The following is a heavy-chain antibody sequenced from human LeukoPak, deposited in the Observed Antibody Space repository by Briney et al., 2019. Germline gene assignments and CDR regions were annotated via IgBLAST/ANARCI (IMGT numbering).Heavy chain of an antibody. Sequence: SETLSLTCTVSGGSISSYYWSWIRQPPGKGLEWIGHIHNSGNTNYNPSLKSRVTLSVDTSKNQFSLKLSSVTAADTAVYYCAREGTTGRNLNWFDSWGQGTLVTVPS. CDR3: AREGTTGRNLNWFDS. CDR2: IHNSGNT. V-gene: IGHV4-59*01. D-gene: IGHD1-1*01. CDR1: GGSISSYY. J-gene: IGHJ5*01.